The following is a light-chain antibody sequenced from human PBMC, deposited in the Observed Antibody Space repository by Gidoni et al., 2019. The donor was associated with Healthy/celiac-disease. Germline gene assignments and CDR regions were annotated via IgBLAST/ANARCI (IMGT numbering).Light chain of an antibody. Sequence: VTISCSGSSSNIGSNYVYWYQQLPGTAPKLLIYRNNQRPSAVPDRFSGSKSGTSASLATSGLRSEDEADYYCAAWDDSLSGLWVFGGGTKLTVL. J-gene: IGLJ3*02. CDR2: RNN. CDR1: SSNIGSNY. CDR3: AAWDDSLSGLWV. V-gene: IGLV1-47*01.